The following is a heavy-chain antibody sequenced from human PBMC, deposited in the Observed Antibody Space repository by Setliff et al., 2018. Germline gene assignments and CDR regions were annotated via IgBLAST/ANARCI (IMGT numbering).Heavy chain of an antibody. CDR3: ARGGPRGYSYKNWFDP. CDR1: GGSFSDYY. J-gene: IGHJ5*02. D-gene: IGHD5-18*01. Sequence: SETLSLTCAVYGGSFSDYYWSWIRQPPGKGLGWIGEINHSGNTNYNPSLKSRVTISVGTSKNQFSLKLSSVTAADTAVYYCARGGPRGYSYKNWFDPWGQGTLVTVSS. CDR2: INHSGNT. V-gene: IGHV4-34*01.